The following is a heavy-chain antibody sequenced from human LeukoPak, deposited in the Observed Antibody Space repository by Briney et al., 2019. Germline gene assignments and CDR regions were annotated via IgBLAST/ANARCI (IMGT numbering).Heavy chain of an antibody. CDR2: ISYDGNNK. V-gene: IGHV3-30-3*01. CDR3: TRERDLSLYYFDY. CDR1: GFTVSSNY. Sequence: GGSLRLSCAASGFTVSSNYMSWVRQAPGKGLEWVAVISYDGNNKYYANSVKGRFTISRDNSKNTLYLQMNSLRAEDTAVYYCTRERDLSLYYFDYWGQGTLVTVSS. J-gene: IGHJ4*02.